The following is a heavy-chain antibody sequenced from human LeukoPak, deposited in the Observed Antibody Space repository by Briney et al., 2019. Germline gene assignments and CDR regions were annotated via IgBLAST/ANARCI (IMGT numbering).Heavy chain of an antibody. CDR2: INQRGST. Sequence: PSETLSLTCAVYGGSFSGYNWSWIRQPPGKGLEWIGEINQRGSTNYNPSLKSRVTVSLDTSKNQFSLKLSSVTAADTAVYYCARWTGVRGVRIRPPRNYFDYWGQGTLVTVSS. J-gene: IGHJ4*02. V-gene: IGHV4-34*01. D-gene: IGHD3-10*01. CDR3: ARWTGVRGVRIRPPRNYFDY. CDR1: GGSFSGYN.